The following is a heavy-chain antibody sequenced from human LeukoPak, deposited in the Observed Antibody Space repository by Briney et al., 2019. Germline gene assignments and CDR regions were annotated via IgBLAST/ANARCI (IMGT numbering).Heavy chain of an antibody. D-gene: IGHD2-21*02. V-gene: IGHV4-31*02. Sequence: SQTLSLTCSVSGGSVSSADDYWSWIRQHPGKGLEWIGFIYDGGSTSYEASLKSRATISVDSSKNQFYLKLSGVTAADTAVYYCARGAGGDCADFWGQGTLVTVSS. CDR3: ARGAGGDCADF. CDR2: IYDGGST. J-gene: IGHJ4*02. CDR1: GGSVSSADDY.